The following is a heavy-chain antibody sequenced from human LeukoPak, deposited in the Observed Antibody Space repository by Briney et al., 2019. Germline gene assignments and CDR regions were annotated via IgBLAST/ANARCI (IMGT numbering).Heavy chain of an antibody. V-gene: IGHV4-39*01. D-gene: IGHD6-19*01. CDR3: ARGLAVAGTGTYNWFDP. Sequence: PSETLSLTCTVSGGSISSSSYYWGWIRQPPGKGLEWIGSIYYSGSTYYNPSLKSRVTISVDTSKNQFSLKLSSVTAADTAVYYCARGLAVAGTGTYNWFDPWGQGTLVTVSS. CDR1: GGSISSSSYY. J-gene: IGHJ5*02. CDR2: IYYSGST.